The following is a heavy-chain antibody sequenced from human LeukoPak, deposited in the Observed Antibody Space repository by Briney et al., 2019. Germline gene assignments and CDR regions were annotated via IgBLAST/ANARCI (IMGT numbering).Heavy chain of an antibody. CDR2: ISSSSTI. Sequence: PGGSLRLSCAASGFTFSSYSMNWVRQAPGKGLEWVSYISSSSTIYYADSVKGRFTISRDNAKNSLYLQMNSLRAEDTAVYYCAREPMITMVRGAIEHDAFDIWGQGTMVTVSS. V-gene: IGHV3-48*01. J-gene: IGHJ3*02. CDR3: AREPMITMVRGAIEHDAFDI. D-gene: IGHD3-10*01. CDR1: GFTFSSYS.